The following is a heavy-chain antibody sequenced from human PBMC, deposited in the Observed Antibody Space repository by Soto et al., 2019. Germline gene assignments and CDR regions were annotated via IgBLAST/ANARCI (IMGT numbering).Heavy chain of an antibody. CDR2: IYYSGST. Sequence: SETLSLTCTVSGGSISSSSYYWGWIRQPPGKGLEWIGSIYYSGSTYYNPSLKSRVTMSVDTSKNQFSLKLSSVTAADTAVYYCARWLLYYFDYWGQGTLVTVSS. J-gene: IGHJ4*02. CDR1: GGSISSSSYY. D-gene: IGHD5-12*01. V-gene: IGHV4-39*01. CDR3: ARWLLYYFDY.